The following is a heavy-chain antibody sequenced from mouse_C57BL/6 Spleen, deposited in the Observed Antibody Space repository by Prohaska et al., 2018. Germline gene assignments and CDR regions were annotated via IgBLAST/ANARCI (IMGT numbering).Heavy chain of an antibody. Sequence: DVQLQESGPGMVKPSQSLSLTCTVTGYSITSGYDWHWIRHFPGNKLEWMGYISYSGSTNYNPSLKSRISITHDTSKNHFFLKLNSVTTEDTATYYCARGNYYGSSPFAYWGQGTLVTVSA. J-gene: IGHJ3*01. D-gene: IGHD1-1*01. CDR2: ISYSGST. V-gene: IGHV3-1*01. CDR1: GYSITSGYD. CDR3: ARGNYYGSSPFAY.